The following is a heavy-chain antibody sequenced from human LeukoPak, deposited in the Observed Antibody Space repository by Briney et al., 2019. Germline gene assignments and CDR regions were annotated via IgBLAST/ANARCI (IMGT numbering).Heavy chain of an antibody. CDR1: GFTFSSYA. D-gene: IGHD6-19*01. Sequence: GGSLRLSCAASGFTFSSYAMHWVSQAPGKGLEWVAVISYDGSNKYYADSVEGRFTISRDNSKNTLYLQMNSLRAEDTAVYYCARAKQWLPPFDYWGQGTLVTVSS. CDR2: ISYDGSNK. J-gene: IGHJ4*02. V-gene: IGHV3-30-3*01. CDR3: ARAKQWLPPFDY.